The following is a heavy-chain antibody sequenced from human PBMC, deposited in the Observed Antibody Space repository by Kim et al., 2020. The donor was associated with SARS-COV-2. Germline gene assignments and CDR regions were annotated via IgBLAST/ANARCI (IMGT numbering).Heavy chain of an antibody. J-gene: IGHJ5*02. CDR1: GFTFSSYS. D-gene: IGHD2-21*02. CDR3: ARDPLGGCGGDCYSDWFDP. V-gene: IGHV3-48*02. Sequence: GGSLRLSCAASGFTFSSYSMNWVRQAPGKGLEWVSYISSSSSTIYYADPVKGRFTISRDNAKNSLYLQMNSLRDEDTAVYYCARDPLGGCGGDCYSDWFDPWGQGTLVTVSS. CDR2: ISSSSSTI.